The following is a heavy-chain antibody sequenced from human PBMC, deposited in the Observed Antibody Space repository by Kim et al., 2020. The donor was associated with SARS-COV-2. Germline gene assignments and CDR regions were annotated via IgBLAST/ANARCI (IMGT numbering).Heavy chain of an antibody. CDR2: IWYDGSNK. V-gene: IGHV3-33*01. J-gene: IGHJ1*01. Sequence: GGSLRLSCAASGFTFSSYGMHWVRQAPGKGLEWVAVIWYDGSNKYYADSVKGRFTISRDNSKNTLYLQMNSLRAEDTAVYYCARDGGYSGFGYFQPWGQGTLVTASP. D-gene: IGHD5-12*01. CDR1: GFTFSSYG. CDR3: ARDGGYSGFGYFQP.